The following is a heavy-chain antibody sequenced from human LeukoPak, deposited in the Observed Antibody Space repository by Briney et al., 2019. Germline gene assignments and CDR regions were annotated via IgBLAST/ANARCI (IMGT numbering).Heavy chain of an antibody. V-gene: IGHV3-30*18. CDR3: AKSGGGYSSGWFY. D-gene: IGHD6-19*01. CDR2: ISYDGSNK. J-gene: IGHJ4*02. Sequence: GSLRLSCAASGFTFSSYAMSWVRQAPGKGLEWVAVISYDGSNKYYADSVKGRFTISRDNSKNTLYLQMNSLRAEDTAVYYCAKSGGGYSSGWFYWGQGTLVTVSS. CDR1: GFTFSSYA.